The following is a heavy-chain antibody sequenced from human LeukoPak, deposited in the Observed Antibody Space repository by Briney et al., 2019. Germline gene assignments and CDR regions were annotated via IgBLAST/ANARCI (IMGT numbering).Heavy chain of an antibody. V-gene: IGHV4-59*01. D-gene: IGHD2-2*01. J-gene: IGHJ4*02. CDR2: IYYSGST. CDR1: GGSISSYY. Sequence: PSETLSLTCTVSGGSISSYYWSWIRQPPGKGLEWIGYIYYSGSTNYNPSLKSRVTISVDTSKNQFSLKLSSVTAADTAVYYCARTIVVVPAAMVRGAAFDYWGQGTLVTVPS. CDR3: ARTIVVVPAAMVRGAAFDY.